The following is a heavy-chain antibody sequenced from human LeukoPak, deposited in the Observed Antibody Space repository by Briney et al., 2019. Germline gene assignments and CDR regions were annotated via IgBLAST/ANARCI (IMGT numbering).Heavy chain of an antibody. J-gene: IGHJ4*02. CDR2: IYSGGGT. D-gene: IGHD3-22*01. V-gene: IGHV3-53*01. Sequence: GGSLRLSCAASGFTVSSNYMTWVRQAPGKGLEWVSVIYSGGGTYYADSVKGRFTISRDNAKNTLYLQMNSLRAEDTAVYYCARGDSSGYYRNWGQGTLVTVSS. CDR1: GFTVSSNY. CDR3: ARGDSSGYYRN.